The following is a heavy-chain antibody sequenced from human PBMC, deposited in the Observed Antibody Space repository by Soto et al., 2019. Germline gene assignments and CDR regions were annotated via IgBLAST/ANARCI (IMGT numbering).Heavy chain of an antibody. V-gene: IGHV3-64*01. J-gene: IGHJ6*02. Sequence: EVPLVESGGGLVLPGGSLRLSCAASGFTFSSYAMHWVRQAPGKGLECVSAITSNGGNTDYANSVKGRFTISRDNSKNTLYLQMGSLRAEDMAVYYCARRIPFGYGMDVWCQGPTVTVSS. D-gene: IGHD2-21*01. CDR3: ARRIPFGYGMDV. CDR2: ITSNGGNT. CDR1: GFTFSSYA.